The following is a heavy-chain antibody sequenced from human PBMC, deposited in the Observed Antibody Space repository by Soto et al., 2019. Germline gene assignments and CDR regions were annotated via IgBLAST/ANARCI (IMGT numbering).Heavy chain of an antibody. J-gene: IGHJ3*02. D-gene: IGHD3-16*01. CDR3: AREMTYVHQSHDAFNI. Sequence: QVQLVQSGAEVKKPGSSVKVSCKASAGTFSSYAISWVRQAPGQGLEWMGGIIPIFGTANFAQKFQGRVTSTADESTSTAYMELSSLRSEDTAVYYCAREMTYVHQSHDAFNIWGQGTMVTVSS. CDR2: IIPIFGTA. CDR1: AGTFSSYA. V-gene: IGHV1-69*01.